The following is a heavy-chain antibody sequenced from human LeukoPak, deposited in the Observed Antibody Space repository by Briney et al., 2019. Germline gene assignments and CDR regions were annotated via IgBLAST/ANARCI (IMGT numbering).Heavy chain of an antibody. CDR2: ISGSGGST. CDR1: GFTFSSYA. D-gene: IGHD6-6*01. V-gene: IGHV3-23*01. CDR3: AKVPETPYSSSSGYYYYYYIDV. J-gene: IGHJ6*03. Sequence: PGGSLRLSCAASGFTFSSYAMSWVRQAPGKGLEWVSAISGSGGSTYYADSVKGRFTISRDNSKNTLYLQMNSLRAEDTAVYYCAKVPETPYSSSSGYYYYYYIDVWGKGTTVTVSS.